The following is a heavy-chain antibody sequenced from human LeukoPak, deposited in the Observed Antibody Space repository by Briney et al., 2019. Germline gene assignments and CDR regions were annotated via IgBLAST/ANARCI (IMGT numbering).Heavy chain of an antibody. D-gene: IGHD3-16*02. V-gene: IGHV1-2*06. CDR3: ARDLGDYVWGSYRSYYFDY. CDR2: INPNSGGT. CDR1: GYTFTGYY. J-gene: IGHJ4*02. Sequence: ASVKVSCKASGYTFTGYYMHWVRQAPGQGLEWMGRINPNSGGTNYAQKFQGRVTMTRDTSISTAYMELSRLRSDDTAVYYCARDLGDYVWGSYRSYYFDYWGQGTLLSVSS.